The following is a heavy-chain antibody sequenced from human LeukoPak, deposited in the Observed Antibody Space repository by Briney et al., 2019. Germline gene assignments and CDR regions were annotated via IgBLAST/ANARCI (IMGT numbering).Heavy chain of an antibody. V-gene: IGHV1-69*01. CDR1: GGTFSSYA. D-gene: IGHD3-10*01. Sequence: ASVKVSCKASGGTFSSYAISWVRQAPGQGLEWMGGIIPIFGTANYAQKFQGRDTITADESTSTAYMELSSLRSEDTAVYYCARDRKFGGSGSYYDNDAFDIWGQGTMVTVSS. CDR2: IIPIFGTA. J-gene: IGHJ3*02. CDR3: ARDRKFGGSGSYYDNDAFDI.